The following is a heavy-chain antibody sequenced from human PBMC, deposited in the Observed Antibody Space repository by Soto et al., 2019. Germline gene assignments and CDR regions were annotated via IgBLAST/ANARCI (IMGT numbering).Heavy chain of an antibody. D-gene: IGHD2-15*01. CDR1: GGTFSSYT. Sequence: ASVKVSCKASGGTFSSYTIGWVRQAPGQGLEWMGRIIPILGIANYAQKFQGRVTITADKSTSTAYMELSSLRSEDTAVYYCARASRYCSGGSCYSGYLLDWIDPWGQGTLVTVSS. J-gene: IGHJ5*02. CDR3: ARASRYCSGGSCYSGYLLDWIDP. CDR2: IIPILGIA. V-gene: IGHV1-69*02.